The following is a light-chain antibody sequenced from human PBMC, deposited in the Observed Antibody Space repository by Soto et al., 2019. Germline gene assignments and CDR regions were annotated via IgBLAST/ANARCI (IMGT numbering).Light chain of an antibody. V-gene: IGLV2-14*01. Sequence: QSALTQPASVSGSPGQSITISCTGTSSDVGAYKYVSWYQQHPGKAPKLMIYEVSNRPSGVSNRFSGSKSANTASLTISGLQAEDEADYYCSSYTSSSTLVVFGGGTNSPS. CDR1: SSDVGAYKY. CDR3: SSYTSSSTLVV. CDR2: EVS. J-gene: IGLJ2*01.